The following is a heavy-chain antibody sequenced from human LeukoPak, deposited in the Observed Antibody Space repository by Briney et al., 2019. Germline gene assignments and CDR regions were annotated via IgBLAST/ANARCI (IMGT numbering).Heavy chain of an antibody. Sequence: GGSLRLSCAASGFTFSSYWMHWVRQAPGKGPVWVSRINSDGSSTSYADSVKGRFTISRDNAKNTLYLQMNSLRAEDTAVYYCARWRSSIGSGGYSLDYWGQGTLVTVSS. J-gene: IGHJ4*02. CDR2: INSDGSST. CDR1: GFTFSSYW. D-gene: IGHD3-10*01. V-gene: IGHV3-74*01. CDR3: ARWRSSIGSGGYSLDY.